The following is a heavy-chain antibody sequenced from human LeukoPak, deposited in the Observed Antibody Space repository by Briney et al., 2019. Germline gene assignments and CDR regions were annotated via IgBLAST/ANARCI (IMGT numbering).Heavy chain of an antibody. CDR2: ISFDGSNK. J-gene: IGHJ6*02. CDR3: AKVIFACSSASCSNYYYYGVDV. CDR1: GFIFSHYG. D-gene: IGHD2-2*01. Sequence: PGGSLRLSCAASGFIFSHYGMHWVRQAPGKGLEWVAVISFDGSNKYYADSEKGRFTISSDNSKNTLYLQMNSLRAEDTAVYYCAKVIFACSSASCSNYYYYGVDVWGQGTTVTVSS. V-gene: IGHV3-30*18.